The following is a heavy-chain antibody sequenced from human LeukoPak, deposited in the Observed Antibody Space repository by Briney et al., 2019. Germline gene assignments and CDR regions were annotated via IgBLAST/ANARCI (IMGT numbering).Heavy chain of an antibody. CDR3: ARDREGYDFWSGYWFDP. Sequence: ASVKVSCKASGYTFTSYGISWVRQAPGQGLEWMGWINPNSGGTNYAQKFQGRVTMTRDTSISTAYMELSRLRSDDTAAYYCARDREGYDFWSGYWFDPWGQGTLVTVSS. CDR1: GYTFTSYG. J-gene: IGHJ5*02. V-gene: IGHV1-2*02. D-gene: IGHD3-3*01. CDR2: INPNSGGT.